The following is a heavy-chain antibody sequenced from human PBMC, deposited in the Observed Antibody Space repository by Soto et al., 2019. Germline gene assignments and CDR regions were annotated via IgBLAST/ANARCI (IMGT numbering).Heavy chain of an antibody. CDR3: AGSDGSGYRAFDS. D-gene: IGHD3-10*01. Sequence: QVQLVQSGSEVKRPGSSVKVSCKASGDTFNFYSINWVRQAPGLGLEWMGRVNPIVSMSNYAKKFQGRVTMNAEKSMIKAYMDLSSLKSEDTAIYYFAGSDGSGYRAFDSWVQGALVRVSS. V-gene: IGHV1-69*02. J-gene: IGHJ4*02. CDR2: VNPIVSMS. CDR1: GDTFNFYS.